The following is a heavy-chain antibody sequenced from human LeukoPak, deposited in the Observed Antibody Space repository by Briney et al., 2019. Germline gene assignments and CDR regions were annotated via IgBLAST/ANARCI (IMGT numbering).Heavy chain of an antibody. CDR1: GFFFSDSY. J-gene: IGHJ4*02. CDR2: IGTDDSTT. CDR3: ATDTSGYFDF. V-gene: IGHV3-11*01. Sequence: GGSLRLSCAASGFFFSDSYMSWIRQAPGGGLEWISYIGTDDSTTHYADSVKGRFTISRDNAKNSLYLQMNSLRVEDTAVYYCATDTSGYFDFWGQGTLVTVSS. D-gene: IGHD3-22*01.